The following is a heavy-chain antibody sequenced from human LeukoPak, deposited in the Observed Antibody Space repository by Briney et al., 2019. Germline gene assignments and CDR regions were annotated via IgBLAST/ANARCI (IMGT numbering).Heavy chain of an antibody. D-gene: IGHD6-19*01. CDR1: GGSISSYY. CDR2: IYTSGST. J-gene: IGHJ4*02. V-gene: IGHV4-4*07. CDR3: ARVCEEQWLVHRYYFDY. Sequence: SETLSLTCTVSGGSISSYYWSWIRQPAGKGLEWIGRIYTSGSTNYNPSLKSRVTMSVDTSKNQFSLKLSSVTAADTAVYYCARVCEEQWLVHRYYFDYWGQGTLVTVSS.